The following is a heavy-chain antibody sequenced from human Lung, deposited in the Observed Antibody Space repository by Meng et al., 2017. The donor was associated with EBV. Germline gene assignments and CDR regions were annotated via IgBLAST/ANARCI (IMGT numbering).Heavy chain of an antibody. J-gene: IGHJ4*02. CDR1: GGSISSYY. CDR3: ASSSGWYDEYYFDY. CDR2: IYYSGST. Sequence: QVRLPESGPGLVKPSETLSLACTVSGGSISSYYWSWIRQPPGKGLEWIGYIYYSGSTNYNPSLKSRVTISVDTSKNQFSLKLSSVTAADTAVYYCASSSGWYDEYYFDYWGQGTLVTVSS. V-gene: IGHV4-59*01. D-gene: IGHD6-19*01.